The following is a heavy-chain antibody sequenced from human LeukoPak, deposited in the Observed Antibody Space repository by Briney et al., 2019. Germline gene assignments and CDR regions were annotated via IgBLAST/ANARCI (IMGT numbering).Heavy chain of an antibody. CDR2: IYPGDSDT. Sequence: PGESLKISCKGSGYSFTSYWIGWVRQMPGKGLEWMGIIYPGDSDTRYSPSFQGQVTTSADKSISTAYLQLNSLKASDTTMYYCAIRTGMAVDYWGQGTLVTVSS. CDR3: AIRTGMAVDY. J-gene: IGHJ4*02. CDR1: GYSFTSYW. V-gene: IGHV5-51*01. D-gene: IGHD1-14*01.